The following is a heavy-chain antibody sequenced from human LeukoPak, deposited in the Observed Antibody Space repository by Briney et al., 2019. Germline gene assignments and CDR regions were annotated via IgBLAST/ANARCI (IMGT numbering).Heavy chain of an antibody. J-gene: IGHJ4*01. CDR3: ARASPGVVFNYFDY. D-gene: IGHD2-15*01. CDR1: GFTFSSYS. Sequence: GGSLRLSCAASGFTFSSYSMNWVRQAPGKGLEWVANIDEAGKDRYYADSVKGRFTISRDNTKNSVFLDMTSLRVEDTATYFCARASPGVVFNYFDYWGQGALVPVSS. CDR2: IDEAGKDR. V-gene: IGHV3-7*01.